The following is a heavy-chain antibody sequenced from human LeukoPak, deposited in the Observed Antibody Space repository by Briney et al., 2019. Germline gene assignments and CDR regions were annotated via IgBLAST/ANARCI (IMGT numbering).Heavy chain of an antibody. V-gene: IGHV4-59*01. D-gene: IGHD6-13*01. CDR1: GGSISTYY. Sequence: ETLSLTCTVSGGSISTYYWSWIRQPPGKGLEWIGCIYYSGSTNYNPSLKSRVTISIDTSKNQSSLRLSSVTAADTAVYYCAREWQQLVPRYFDLWGRGTLVTVSS. J-gene: IGHJ2*01. CDR2: IYYSGST. CDR3: AREWQQLVPRYFDL.